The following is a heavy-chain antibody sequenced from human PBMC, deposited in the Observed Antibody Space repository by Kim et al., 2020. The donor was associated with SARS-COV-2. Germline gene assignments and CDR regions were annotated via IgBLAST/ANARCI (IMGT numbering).Heavy chain of an antibody. CDR3: AKDDHCSSTSCYPRTFDY. V-gene: IGHV3-23*01. D-gene: IGHD2-2*01. Sequence: GGSLRLSCAASGFTFSSYAMSWVRQAPGKGLEWVSAISGSGGSTYYADSVKGRFTISRDNSKNTLYLQMNSLRAEDTAVYYCAKDDHCSSTSCYPRTFDYWGQGTLVTVSS. J-gene: IGHJ4*02. CDR2: ISGSGGST. CDR1: GFTFSSYA.